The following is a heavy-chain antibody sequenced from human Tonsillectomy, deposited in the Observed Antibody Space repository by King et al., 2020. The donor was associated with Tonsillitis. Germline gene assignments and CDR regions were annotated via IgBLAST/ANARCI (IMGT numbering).Heavy chain of an antibody. J-gene: IGHJ5*02. CDR1: GFTFSTYS. V-gene: IGHV3-21*04. CDR3: AGVSHVRDDPRDWVDP. Sequence: VQLVESGGGLVKPGGSLRLSCAVSGFTFSTYSMNWVRQAPGKGLEWVSSISSSSSHIYYADSVKGRFTISRDNAKKSLYLQMNSLRAEDTDVYYCAGVSHVRDDPRDWVDPWGQGTLVTVSS. CDR2: ISSSSSHI.